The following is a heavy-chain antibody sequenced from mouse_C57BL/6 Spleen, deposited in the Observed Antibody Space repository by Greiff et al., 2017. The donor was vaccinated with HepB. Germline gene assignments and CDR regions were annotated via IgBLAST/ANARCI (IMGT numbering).Heavy chain of an antibody. CDR2: IYPGDGDT. CDR3: ARIYYYGNRYFDH. CDR1: GYAFSSYW. V-gene: IGHV1-80*01. J-gene: IGHJ2*01. Sequence: VQLQQSGAELVKPGASVKISCKASGYAFSSYWMNWVKQRPGKGLEWIGQIYPGDGDTNYNGKFKGKATLTADKSSSTAYMQLSSLTSEDSAVYFCARIYYYGNRYFDHRGQGTTLTVSS. D-gene: IGHD1-1*01.